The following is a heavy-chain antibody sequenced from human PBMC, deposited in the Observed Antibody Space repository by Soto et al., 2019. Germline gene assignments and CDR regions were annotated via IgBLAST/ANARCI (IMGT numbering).Heavy chain of an antibody. V-gene: IGHV4-4*07. Sequence: QVQLQESGPGLVKPSETLSLTCTVSGGSVSSYYWSWIRQPAGKGLEWIGRIYTGGSTNYNPSLKRRLTMSVDTSKSQFSLRLTSVPAADTAVYYCARASVGPPGGGSWTMPFDSWGQGTLVTVSS. J-gene: IGHJ4*02. D-gene: IGHD2-15*01. CDR3: ARASVGPPGGGSWTMPFDS. CDR1: GGSVSSYY. CDR2: IYTGGST.